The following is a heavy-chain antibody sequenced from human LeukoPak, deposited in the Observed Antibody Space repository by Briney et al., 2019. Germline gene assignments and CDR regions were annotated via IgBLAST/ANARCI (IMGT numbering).Heavy chain of an antibody. Sequence: GGSLRLSCAASGFSFSSYWMSWVRQAPGKGLEWVANIQQDGSDKYYVDSVKGRLTISRDNSKNSLYLQMDSLRAEDTAVYYCARTQCISTRCSHYFDSWGQGTLVTVSS. CDR2: IQQDGSDK. D-gene: IGHD2-2*01. CDR3: ARTQCISTRCSHYFDS. CDR1: GFSFSSYW. V-gene: IGHV3-7*05. J-gene: IGHJ4*02.